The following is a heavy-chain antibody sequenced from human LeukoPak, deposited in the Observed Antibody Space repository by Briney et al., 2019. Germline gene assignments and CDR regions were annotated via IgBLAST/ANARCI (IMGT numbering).Heavy chain of an antibody. V-gene: IGHV4-34*01. CDR1: GGSFSGYY. CDR2: INHSGST. J-gene: IGHJ4*02. CDR3: ARTNGYDPYLPVDY. Sequence: SETLSLTCAVYGGSFSGYYWSWIRQPPGKGLEWIGEINHSGSTNYNPSLKSRVTISVDTSKNQFSLKLSSVTAADTAVYYCARTNGYDPYLPVDYWGQGTLVTVSS. D-gene: IGHD5-12*01.